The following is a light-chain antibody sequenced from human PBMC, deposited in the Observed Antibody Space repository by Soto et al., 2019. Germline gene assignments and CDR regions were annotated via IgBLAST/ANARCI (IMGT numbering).Light chain of an antibody. CDR2: EVS. V-gene: IGLV2-14*01. J-gene: IGLJ3*02. CDR3: CSLKNSCYCV. Sequence: QSALTQPPSVSGSPGQSITISCTGTSSDVGGYNYVSWFQHHPGKVPKLMIYEVSHRPSGVSDRFSGSKSGTTASLTISGRQAADEAAYYCCSLKNSCYCVFGGGTKVTVL. CDR1: SSDVGGYNY.